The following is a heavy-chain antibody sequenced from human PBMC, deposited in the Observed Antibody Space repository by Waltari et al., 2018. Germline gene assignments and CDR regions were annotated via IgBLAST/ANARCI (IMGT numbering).Heavy chain of an antibody. CDR2: IIPIFGTA. D-gene: IGHD6-6*01. CDR3: AKDREQLGGPYYFDY. Sequence: QVQLVQSGAEVKKPGSSVKVSCKASGGTFSSYAISWVRQAPGQGLEWMGGIIPIFGTANYAQKFQGRVTITTDESTSTAYMELSSLRAEDTAVYYCAKDREQLGGPYYFDYWGQGTLVTVSS. J-gene: IGHJ4*02. CDR1: GGTFSSYA. V-gene: IGHV1-69*05.